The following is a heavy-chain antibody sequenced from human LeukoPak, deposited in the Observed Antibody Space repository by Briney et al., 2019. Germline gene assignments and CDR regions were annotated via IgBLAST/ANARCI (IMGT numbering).Heavy chain of an antibody. V-gene: IGHV3-30*02. CDR2: IRYDGSNK. CDR3: AKDLVKHQWEPDFDY. J-gene: IGHJ4*02. D-gene: IGHD1-26*01. CDR1: GVTFSSDG. Sequence: GGSLRLSCAASGVTFSSDGMHCVRQAPGRGVEWVACIRYDGSNKYYADSVKGRFTISRDNSKNTLYLQMNSLRAEDTAVYYCAKDLVKHQWEPDFDYWGQGTLVTVSS.